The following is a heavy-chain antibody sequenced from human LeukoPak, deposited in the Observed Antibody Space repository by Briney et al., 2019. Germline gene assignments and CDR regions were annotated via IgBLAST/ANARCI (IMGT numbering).Heavy chain of an antibody. CDR3: ARDVDYGDYVSFFNGWFDP. D-gene: IGHD4-17*01. Sequence: GGSLRLSCAASGFTFSDYYMSWIRQAPGKGLEWVSYISSSSSYTNYADSVKGRFTISRDNAKNSLYLQMNSLRAEDTAVYYCARDVDYGDYVSFFNGWFDPWGQGTLVTVSS. CDR1: GFTFSDYY. V-gene: IGHV3-11*06. CDR2: ISSSSSYT. J-gene: IGHJ5*02.